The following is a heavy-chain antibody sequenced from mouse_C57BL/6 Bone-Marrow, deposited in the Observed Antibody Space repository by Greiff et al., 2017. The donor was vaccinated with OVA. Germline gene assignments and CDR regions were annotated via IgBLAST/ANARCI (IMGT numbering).Heavy chain of an antibody. Sequence: EVKLMESGAELVKPGASVKLSCTASGFNIKDYYMHWVKQRTEQGLEWIGRIDPEDGETKYAPKFQGKATITADTSSNTAYLQLSSLTSEDTAVYYCAMAYGSSYRYFDVWGTGTTVTVSS. D-gene: IGHD1-1*01. CDR3: AMAYGSSYRYFDV. J-gene: IGHJ1*03. CDR2: IDPEDGET. CDR1: GFNIKDYY. V-gene: IGHV14-2*01.